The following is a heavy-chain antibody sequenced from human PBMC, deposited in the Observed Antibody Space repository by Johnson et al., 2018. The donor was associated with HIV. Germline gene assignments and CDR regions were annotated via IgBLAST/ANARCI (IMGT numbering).Heavy chain of an antibody. CDR3: ARCRDGYTLLSAFDI. CDR1: GFTFSNYA. CDR2: ISSNGGST. Sequence: VQLVESGGGLVQPGGSLRLSCAASGFTFSNYAMHWVRQAPGKGLEYVSAISSNGGSTYYANSVKDRFTISRDNSKNTLYLQMGSLRTEDMAVYYCARCRDGYTLLSAFDIWGQGTMVTGSS. D-gene: IGHD5-24*01. J-gene: IGHJ3*02. V-gene: IGHV3-64*01.